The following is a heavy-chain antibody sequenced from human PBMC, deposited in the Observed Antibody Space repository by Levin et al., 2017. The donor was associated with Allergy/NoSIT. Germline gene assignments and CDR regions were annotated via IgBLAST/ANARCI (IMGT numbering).Heavy chain of an antibody. CDR3: AKDRPTSAAAGTWWFDP. D-gene: IGHD6-13*01. Sequence: GGSLRLSCAASGFTFSSYGMTWVRQAPGKGLEWVSAISGGGDNTYYADSVKGRFTISRDNSKNTLYLQMNSLRVEDTAVYYCAKDRPTSAAAGTWWFDPWGQGTLVTVSS. CDR1: GFTFSSYG. V-gene: IGHV3-23*01. CDR2: ISGGGDNT. J-gene: IGHJ5*02.